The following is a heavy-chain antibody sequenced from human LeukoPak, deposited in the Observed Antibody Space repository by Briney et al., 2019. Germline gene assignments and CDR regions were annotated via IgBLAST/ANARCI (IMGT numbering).Heavy chain of an antibody. CDR1: GGTFSSYA. CDR3: ARGNGSGRPEVVYYCYMDV. Sequence: ASVKVSCKASGGTFSSYAISWVRQAPGQGLEWMGGIIPIFATANYAQKFQGRVTITADESTSTAYMELSSLRSEDTAVYYCARGNGSGRPEVVYYCYMDVWGKGTTVTVSS. CDR2: IIPIFATA. D-gene: IGHD3-10*01. V-gene: IGHV1-69*13. J-gene: IGHJ6*03.